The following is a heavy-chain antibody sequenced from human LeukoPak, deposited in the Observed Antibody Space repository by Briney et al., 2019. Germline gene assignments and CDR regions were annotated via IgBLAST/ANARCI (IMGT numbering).Heavy chain of an antibody. V-gene: IGHV3-7*01. D-gene: IGHD2-15*01. CDR1: GFTFSNYW. Sequence: GGSLRLSCAASGFTFSNYWMSWVRQASGKGLEWVVNIKQDGSEKCYVDSVKGRFTISRDNAKNSLYLQMNSLRAEDTAVYYCARDRWELLSNSYHYCGLDVWGQGTTVTVSS. CDR2: IKQDGSEK. CDR3: ARDRWELLSNSYHYCGLDV. J-gene: IGHJ6*02.